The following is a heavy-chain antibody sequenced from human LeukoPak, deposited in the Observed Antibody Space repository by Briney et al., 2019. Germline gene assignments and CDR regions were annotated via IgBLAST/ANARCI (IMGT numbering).Heavy chain of an antibody. CDR1: GGSISSYY. CDR2: IYYSGST. D-gene: IGHD3-3*01. CDR3: ARDRRITIFGVVNHYMDV. Sequence: PSEILSLTCTVSGGSISSYYWSWIRQPPGKGLEWIGYIYYSGSTNYNPSLKSRVTISVDTSKNQFSLKLSSVTAADTAVYYCARDRRITIFGVVNHYMDVWGKGTTVTVSS. J-gene: IGHJ6*03. V-gene: IGHV4-59*01.